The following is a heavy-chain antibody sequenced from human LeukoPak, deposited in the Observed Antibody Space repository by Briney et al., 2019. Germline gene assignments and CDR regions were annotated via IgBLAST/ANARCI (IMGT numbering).Heavy chain of an antibody. J-gene: IGHJ4*02. CDR3: ARSRALQLWPQTLDY. D-gene: IGHD5-18*01. CDR1: GGTFSSYA. V-gene: IGHV1-69*05. CDR2: IIPIFGTA. Sequence: SVKVSCKASGGTFSSYAISWVRQAPGQGLEWMGGIIPIFGTANYAQKFQGRVTITTDESTSTAYMELSSLRSEDTAVYYCARSRALQLWPQTLDYWGQGTLVTVSS.